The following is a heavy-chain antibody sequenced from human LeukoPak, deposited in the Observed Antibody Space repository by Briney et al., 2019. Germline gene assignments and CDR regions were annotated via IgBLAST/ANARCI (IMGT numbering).Heavy chain of an antibody. CDR3: ARHLTGYSSGWAQFDY. D-gene: IGHD6-19*01. Sequence: GEPLKISCKGSGYSFTSYWIGWVRQLPGKGLEWMGIIYPGDSDTRYSPSFQGQVIISADKSISTAYLQWSSLKASDTAMYYCARHLTGYSSGWAQFDYWGQGTLVTVSS. CDR2: IYPGDSDT. CDR1: GYSFTSYW. V-gene: IGHV5-51*01. J-gene: IGHJ4*02.